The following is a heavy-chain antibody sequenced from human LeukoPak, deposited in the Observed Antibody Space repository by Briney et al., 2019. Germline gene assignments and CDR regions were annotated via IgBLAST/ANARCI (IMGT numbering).Heavy chain of an antibody. CDR2: IGPHSTFT. CDR1: GFTFTDHY. J-gene: IGHJ4*02. CDR3: VREGEGPLSKDFDY. V-gene: IGHV1-2*02. Sequence: ASVKVSCKSSGFTFTDHYIHWVRHGPGQGLEWMGYIGPHSTFTSSPQEFQGRVTMTRGASMSTAYMELTRLTSDDTAVYYCVREGEGPLSKDFDYWGQGTLVTVSS. D-gene: IGHD2/OR15-2a*01.